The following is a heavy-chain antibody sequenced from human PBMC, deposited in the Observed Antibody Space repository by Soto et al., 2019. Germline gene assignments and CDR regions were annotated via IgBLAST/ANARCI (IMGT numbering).Heavy chain of an antibody. CDR3: AKGPAIVLVPAAMNYYYGMDV. J-gene: IGHJ6*02. Sequence: QVQLVESWGGVVQPGRALRLSCAASGFTFSSYGMHWFRQAPGQGLEWVAVISSDGSNKDDEDSVKGRFTISRDNSKNTLYLQMNSLRAEDTAVYYCAKGPAIVLVPAAMNYYYGMDVWGQGTTVTVSS. V-gene: IGHV3-30*18. D-gene: IGHD2-2*01. CDR2: ISSDGSNK. CDR1: GFTFSSYG.